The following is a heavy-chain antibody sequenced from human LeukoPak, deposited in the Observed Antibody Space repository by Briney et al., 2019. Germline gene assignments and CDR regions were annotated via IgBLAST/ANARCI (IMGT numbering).Heavy chain of an antibody. CDR1: GGSISSSNW. Sequence: SETLSLTCAVSGGSISSSNWWSWVRQPPGKGLEWIGEIYHSGSTNYNPSLKSRVTISVDTSKNQFSLKLSSVTAADTAVYYCARDEAYDSTPSYDYWGQGTLVTVSS. J-gene: IGHJ4*02. D-gene: IGHD2-21*01. V-gene: IGHV4-4*02. CDR3: ARDEAYDSTPSYDY. CDR2: IYHSGST.